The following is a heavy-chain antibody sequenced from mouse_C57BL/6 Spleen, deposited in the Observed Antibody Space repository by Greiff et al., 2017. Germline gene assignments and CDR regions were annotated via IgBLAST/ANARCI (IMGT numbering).Heavy chain of an antibody. Sequence: VMLVESGPGLVAPSQSLSITCTVSGFSLTSYGVSWVRQPPGKGLEWLGVIWGDGSTNYHSALISRLSINKDNSKSQVFLKLNSLQTDDTATYYCAKEGDGSLGYAMDYWGQGTSVTVSS. CDR3: AKEGDGSLGYAMDY. V-gene: IGHV2-3*01. D-gene: IGHD2-3*01. CDR2: IWGDGST. CDR1: GFSLTSYG. J-gene: IGHJ4*01.